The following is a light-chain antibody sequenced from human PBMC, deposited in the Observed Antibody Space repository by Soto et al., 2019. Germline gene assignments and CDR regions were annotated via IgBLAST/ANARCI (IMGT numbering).Light chain of an antibody. Sequence: QSALTQPASVSGSPGQSITISCTGTSSDVGSYNLVSWYQQHPGKAPKLMIYVVSKRPSGVSNRFSGSKSGNTASLTISGLQAEDEADYYCCSYAGSSFYVFGTGTKLTVL. CDR2: VVS. J-gene: IGLJ1*01. CDR3: CSYAGSSFYV. V-gene: IGLV2-23*02. CDR1: SSDVGSYNL.